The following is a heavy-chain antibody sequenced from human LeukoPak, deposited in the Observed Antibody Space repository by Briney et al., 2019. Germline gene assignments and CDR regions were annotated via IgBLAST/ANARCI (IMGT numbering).Heavy chain of an antibody. CDR3: ARGAGTRSGTFDI. J-gene: IGHJ3*02. D-gene: IGHD1/OR15-1a*01. Sequence: SETLSLTCTVSGGSISSGSYYWSWIRQPAGKGLEWIGRIYTSGSTNYNPSLKSRVTISVDTSKNQFSLKLNSVTATDTAVYYCARGAGTRSGTFDIWGQGTMVTVSS. CDR2: IYTSGST. CDR1: GGSISSGSYY. V-gene: IGHV4-61*02.